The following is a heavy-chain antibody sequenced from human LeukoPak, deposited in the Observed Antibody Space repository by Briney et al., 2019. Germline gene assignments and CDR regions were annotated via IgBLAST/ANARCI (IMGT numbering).Heavy chain of an antibody. CDR1: GFTFSSYE. V-gene: IGHV3-66*01. J-gene: IGHJ1*01. Sequence: GGSLRLSCAASGFTFSSYEMNWVRQAPGKGLEWVSVIYSGGTTYYADSVKGRFTISRDNSKNSLYLQMNSLRAEDTAVYYCARVITVYNDYEEVAEYFQHWGQGTLVIVSS. D-gene: IGHD4-17*01. CDR2: IYSGGTT. CDR3: ARVITVYNDYEEVAEYFQH.